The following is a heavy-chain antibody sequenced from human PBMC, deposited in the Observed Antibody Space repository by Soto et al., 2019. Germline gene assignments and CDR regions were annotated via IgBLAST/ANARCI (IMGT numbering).Heavy chain of an antibody. J-gene: IGHJ4*02. CDR3: ARDGRSSYSNGWYYFDY. CDR1: GYTFTSYY. CDR2: INPSGGSS. V-gene: IGHV1-46*01. Sequence: QVQLVQSGAEVKKPGASVKVSCKASGYTFTSYYMHWVRQAPGQGLEWMGIINPSGGSSSYAQKSQGRVTMTRDTSTSTVYMELSSLRSEDTAVYYCARDGRSSYSNGWYYFDYWGQGTLVTVSS. D-gene: IGHD6-19*01.